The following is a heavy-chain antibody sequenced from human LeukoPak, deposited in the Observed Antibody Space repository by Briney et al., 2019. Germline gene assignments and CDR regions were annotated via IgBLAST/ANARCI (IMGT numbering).Heavy chain of an antibody. CDR1: GGSISSYY. V-gene: IGHV4-59*01. D-gene: IGHD6-19*01. Sequence: SETLSLTCTVSGGSISSYYWSWIRQPPGKGLEWIGYIYYSGSTNYNPSLKSRVTISVDTSKNQFSLKLSSVTAADTAAYYCASLGYSSGWYGRFDPWGQGTLVTVSS. CDR3: ASLGYSSGWYGRFDP. CDR2: IYYSGST. J-gene: IGHJ5*02.